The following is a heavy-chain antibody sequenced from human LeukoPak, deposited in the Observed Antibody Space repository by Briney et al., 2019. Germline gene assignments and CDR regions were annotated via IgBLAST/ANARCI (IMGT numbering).Heavy chain of an antibody. J-gene: IGHJ4*02. CDR2: VYYSGET. Sequence: SETLSLTCTVSGGSISGHYWSWTRQPPAKGLEWVGYVYYSGETNYNPSLKSRVTISVDTSKNQFSLKLTSVTAADTAVYYCARLQGDSTAIFDYWGQGILVSVSS. V-gene: IGHV4-59*11. D-gene: IGHD2-21*01. CDR1: GGSISGHY. CDR3: ARLQGDSTAIFDY.